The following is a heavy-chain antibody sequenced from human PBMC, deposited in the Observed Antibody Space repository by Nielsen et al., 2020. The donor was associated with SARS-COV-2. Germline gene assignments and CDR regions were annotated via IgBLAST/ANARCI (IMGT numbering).Heavy chain of an antibody. D-gene: IGHD5-18*01. J-gene: IGHJ4*02. V-gene: IGHV3-23*01. Sequence: GESLKISCAASGFTFNIYAMAWVRRAPGRGLQWVTGVSASGGSTYYTDSVKGRFSISRDNAKNSLYLQMNSLRAEDTALYYCAKGEAAWIQLWLGYWGQGTLVTVSS. CDR2: VSASGGST. CDR1: GFTFNIYA. CDR3: AKGEAAWIQLWLGY.